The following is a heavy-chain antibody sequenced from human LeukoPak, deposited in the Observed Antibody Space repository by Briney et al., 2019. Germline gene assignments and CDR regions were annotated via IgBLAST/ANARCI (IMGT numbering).Heavy chain of an antibody. CDR2: VNPNSGGT. J-gene: IGHJ5*02. Sequence: ASVKVSCKASGYTFTGYYMHWVRQAPGQGLEWMGWVNPNSGGTNYAQKFQGRVTMTGDTSISTAYMELSRLRSDDTAVYYCARDRSSGWYENWFDPWGQGTLVTVSS. D-gene: IGHD6-19*01. CDR1: GYTFTGYY. V-gene: IGHV1-2*02. CDR3: ARDRSSGWYENWFDP.